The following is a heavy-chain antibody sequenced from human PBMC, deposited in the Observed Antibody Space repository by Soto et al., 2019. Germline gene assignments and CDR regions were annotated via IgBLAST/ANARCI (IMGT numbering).Heavy chain of an antibody. V-gene: IGHV4-31*03. CDR1: GGSISSGGYY. Sequence: PSETLSLTCTVSGGSISSGGYYWSWIRQHPGKGLEWIGYIYYSGSTYYNPSLKSRVTISVDTSKNQFSLKLSSVTAADTAVYYCAGCIAAAGTFYGMDVWGQGTTVTGSS. D-gene: IGHD6-13*01. CDR3: AGCIAAAGTFYGMDV. J-gene: IGHJ6*02. CDR2: IYYSGST.